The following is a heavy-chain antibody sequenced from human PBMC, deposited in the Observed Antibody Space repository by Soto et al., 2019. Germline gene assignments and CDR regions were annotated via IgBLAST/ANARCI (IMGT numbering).Heavy chain of an antibody. Sequence: SAGSLRLSCAASGFTFDDYARHWVRQAPGKGLEWVSGISWNSGSIGYADSVKGRFTISRDNAKNSLYLKRNRLRAEEAGLYHWAKGVITIWGVIVMGGMDVLGAGSPVTFRS. V-gene: IGHV3-9*01. CDR3: AKGVITIWGVIVMGGMDV. CDR1: GFTFDDYA. CDR2: ISWNSGSI. D-gene: IGHD3-16*02. J-gene: IGHJ6*04.